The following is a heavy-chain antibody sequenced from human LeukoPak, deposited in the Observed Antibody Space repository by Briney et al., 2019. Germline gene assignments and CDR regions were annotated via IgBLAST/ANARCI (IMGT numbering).Heavy chain of an antibody. Sequence: PGGSLRLSCAASGFTFSSYWMHWVRQAPGKGLVWVSRINSDGSSTSYADSVKGRFTISRDNSKNTLYLQMNSLRAEDTAVYYCAKDRLVGATAGGYFDYWGQGTLVTVSS. D-gene: IGHD1-26*01. CDR3: AKDRLVGATAGGYFDY. V-gene: IGHV3-74*01. CDR2: INSDGSST. J-gene: IGHJ4*02. CDR1: GFTFSSYW.